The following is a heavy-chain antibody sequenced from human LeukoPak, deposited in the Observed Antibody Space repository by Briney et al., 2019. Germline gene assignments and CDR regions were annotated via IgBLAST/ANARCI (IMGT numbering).Heavy chain of an antibody. D-gene: IGHD3-22*01. CDR2: ISSNGGST. J-gene: IGHJ4*02. CDR3: ARATGVVVVTPAGY. CDR1: GFTFSSYA. Sequence: GGSLRLSCAASGFTFSSYAMHWVRQAPGKGLEYVSAISSNGGSTYYANSVKGRFTISRDNSKNTLYLQMGSLRAEDMAVYYCARATGVVVVTPAGYWGQGTLVTVSS. V-gene: IGHV3-64*01.